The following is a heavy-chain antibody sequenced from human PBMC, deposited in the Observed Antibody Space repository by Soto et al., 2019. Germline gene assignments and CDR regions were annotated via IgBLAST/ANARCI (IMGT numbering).Heavy chain of an antibody. Sequence: QVQLVESGGGVVQPGRSLRLSCAASGFTFSTYAMHWVRQAPGKGLEWVAVLSYDGSNKYYADSVKGQFTISRDNSKNTLYLQMNSLRAEDTAVYYCARVVPAAMYYYYGMDVWGQGTTVTVSS. V-gene: IGHV3-30*03. CDR1: GFTFSTYA. J-gene: IGHJ6*02. CDR2: LSYDGSNK. CDR3: ARVVPAAMYYYYGMDV. D-gene: IGHD2-2*01.